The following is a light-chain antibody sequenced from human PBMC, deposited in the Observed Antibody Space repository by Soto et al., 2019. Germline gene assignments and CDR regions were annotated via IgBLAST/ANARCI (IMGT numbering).Light chain of an antibody. V-gene: IGKV3-20*01. J-gene: IGKJ3*01. CDR3: QQYGDSPLT. CDR2: AAS. CDR1: QSVSSN. Sequence: EIVLTQSPATLSLSPGERATLSCRASQSVSSNLAWYQQKPGQAPRLLIYAASTRAAAVPDRFTGSGSGTDFALTISRLEPEDFGVYYCQQYGDSPLTSGPGTKVDIK.